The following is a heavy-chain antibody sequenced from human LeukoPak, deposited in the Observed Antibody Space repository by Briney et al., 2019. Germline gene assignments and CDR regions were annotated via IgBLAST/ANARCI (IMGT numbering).Heavy chain of an antibody. V-gene: IGHV1-2*02. CDR2: INPNSGGT. CDR3: ARDLGNCGGDCYQYYFDY. Sequence: ASVKVSCEASGYTFTGYYMHWVRQAPGQGLEWMGWINPNSGGTNYAQKFQGRVTMTRDTSISTAYMELSRLRSDDTAVYYCARDLGNCGGDCYQYYFDYWGQGTLVTVSS. CDR1: GYTFTGYY. J-gene: IGHJ4*01. D-gene: IGHD2-21*02.